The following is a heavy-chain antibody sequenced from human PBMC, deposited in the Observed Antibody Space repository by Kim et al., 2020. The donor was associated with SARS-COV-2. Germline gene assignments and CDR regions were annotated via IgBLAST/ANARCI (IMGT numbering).Heavy chain of an antibody. CDR1: GFTFGDAW. J-gene: IGHJ4*02. CDR3: TTDGWL. CDR2: IKNKANGGTT. Sequence: GGSLRLSCAASGFTFGDAWMAWVRQAPGKGLEWVGRIKNKANGGTTDYAAPVKGRFSISRDDSKNTLYLQMNSLRTEDIAVYYCTTDGWLWGQGTLVIVSS. D-gene: IGHD5-12*01. V-gene: IGHV3-15*01.